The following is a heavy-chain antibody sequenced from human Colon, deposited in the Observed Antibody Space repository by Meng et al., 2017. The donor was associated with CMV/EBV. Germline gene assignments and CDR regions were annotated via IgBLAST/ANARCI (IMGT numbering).Heavy chain of an antibody. CDR1: GFSLRASA. CDR2: ISYDGSNK. V-gene: IGHV3-30*04. CDR3: ARSKSEVLTD. J-gene: IGHJ4*02. Sequence: GESLKISCTATGFSLRASAMFWVRQPPGKGLEWVAVISYDGSNKYYSDSVKGRFTVSRDNPDNTIYLQLDSLRPEDTALYYCARSKSEVLTDWGQGTLVTVSS. D-gene: IGHD3-22*01.